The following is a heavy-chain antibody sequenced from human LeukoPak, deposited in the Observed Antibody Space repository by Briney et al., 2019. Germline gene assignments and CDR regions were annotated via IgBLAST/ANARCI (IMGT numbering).Heavy chain of an antibody. CDR2: IYYSGST. Sequence: SETLSLTCTVSGGSISSGGYYWSWIRQHPGKGLEWIGYIYYSGSTYYNPSLKSRVTISVDTSKNQFSLKLSSVTAADTAVYYCARSDDYSDYLYAFDIWGQGTMVTVSS. CDR1: GGSISSGGYY. V-gene: IGHV4-31*03. CDR3: ARSDDYSDYLYAFDI. D-gene: IGHD4-17*01. J-gene: IGHJ3*02.